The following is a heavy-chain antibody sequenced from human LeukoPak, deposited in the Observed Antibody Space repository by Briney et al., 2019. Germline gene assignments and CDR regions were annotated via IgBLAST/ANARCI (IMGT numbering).Heavy chain of an antibody. J-gene: IGHJ6*02. CDR2: INHSGST. Sequence: SETLSLTCAVYGGSFSGYYWSWIRQPPGKGLEWLGEINHSGSTNYNPSLKSRVTISVDTSKNQFSLKLSSVTAADTAVYYCARDVRLELSVGPVRYGMDVWGQGTTVTVSS. D-gene: IGHD1-7*01. CDR1: GGSFSGYY. CDR3: ARDVRLELSVGPVRYGMDV. V-gene: IGHV4-34*01.